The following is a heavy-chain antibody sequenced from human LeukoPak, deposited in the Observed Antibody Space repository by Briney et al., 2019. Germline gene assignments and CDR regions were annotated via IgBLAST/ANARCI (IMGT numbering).Heavy chain of an antibody. V-gene: IGHV1-69*16. CDR2: IIPILGIA. Sequence: SVKVSCKASGGTFSSYTISWVRQAPGQGLEWMGRIIPILGIANYAQKFQGRATITTDESTSTAYMELSSLRSEDTAVYYCARATMVRGVIMKYFDYWGQGTLVTVSS. CDR3: ARATMVRGVIMKYFDY. CDR1: GGTFSSYT. J-gene: IGHJ4*02. D-gene: IGHD3-10*01.